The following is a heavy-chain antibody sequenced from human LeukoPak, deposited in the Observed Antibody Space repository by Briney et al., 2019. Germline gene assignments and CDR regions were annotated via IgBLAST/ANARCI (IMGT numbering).Heavy chain of an antibody. CDR1: GFTFDDYA. J-gene: IGHJ3*02. CDR2: ISWNSGSI. CDR3: ARDLKRRVYYDSSGSDDAFDI. V-gene: IGHV3-9*01. Sequence: GRSLRLSCAASGFTFDDYAMHWVRQAPGKGLEWASGISWNSGSIGYADSVKGRFTISRDNAKNSLYLQMNSLRAEDTAVYYCARDLKRRVYYDSSGSDDAFDIWGQGTMVTVSS. D-gene: IGHD3-22*01.